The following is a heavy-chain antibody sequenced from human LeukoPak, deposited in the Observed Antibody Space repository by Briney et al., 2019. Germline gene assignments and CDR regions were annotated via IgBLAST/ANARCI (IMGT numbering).Heavy chain of an antibody. V-gene: IGHV4-61*01. CDR1: GGSVSSGSYY. CDR2: IYYSGST. CDR3: ARGPPYYDFWSGYYTDYYYYMDV. Sequence: SETLSLTCTASGGSVSSGSYYWSWIRQPPGKGLEWIGYIYYSGSTNYNPSLKSRVTISVDASKNHFSLKLSSVTAADTAVYYCARGPPYYDFWSGYYTDYYYYMDVWGKGTTVTVSS. D-gene: IGHD3-3*01. J-gene: IGHJ6*03.